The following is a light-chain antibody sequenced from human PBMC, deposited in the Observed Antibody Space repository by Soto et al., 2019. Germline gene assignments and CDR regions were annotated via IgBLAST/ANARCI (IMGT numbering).Light chain of an antibody. CDR2: AAS. CDR3: QQYDAWTSVGT. CDR1: QSVSSN. Sequence: ELMMPQSPATLSVSPGERATLSCRASQSVSSNVAWYQQKPGQVPRLLIYAASTRATGIAPRFSGCGAGTEFTLTISSVQTEDFAVYYCQQYDAWTSVGTVGQGTKVEI. J-gene: IGKJ1*01. V-gene: IGKV3-15*01.